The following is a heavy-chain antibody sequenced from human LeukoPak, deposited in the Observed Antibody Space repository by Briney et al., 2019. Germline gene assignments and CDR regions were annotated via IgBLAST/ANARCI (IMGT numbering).Heavy chain of an antibody. CDR3: ARHAGYCSSTSCYTDAFDI. V-gene: IGHV4-59*08. CDR2: IYYSGST. Sequence: SETLSLTCTVSGGSISSYYWSWIRQPPGKGLEWIGYIYYSGSTNYNPSLKSRVTISVDTSKNQFSLKLSSVTAADTAVYYCARHAGYCSSTSCYTDAFDIWGQGAMVTVSS. J-gene: IGHJ3*02. CDR1: GGSISSYY. D-gene: IGHD2-2*02.